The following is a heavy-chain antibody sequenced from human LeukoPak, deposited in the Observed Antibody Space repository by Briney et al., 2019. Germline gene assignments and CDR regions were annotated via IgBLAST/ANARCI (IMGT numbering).Heavy chain of an antibody. J-gene: IGHJ3*02. CDR3: ARGEGLLWFGELPSI. CDR1: GGSISSYY. CDR2: IYYSGST. D-gene: IGHD3-10*01. Sequence: SETLSLTCTVSGGSISSYYWSWIRQPPGKGLEWIGYIYYSGSTNYNSSLKSRVTISVDTSKNQFSLKLSSVTAADTAVYYCARGEGLLWFGELPSIWGQGTMVTVSS. V-gene: IGHV4-59*01.